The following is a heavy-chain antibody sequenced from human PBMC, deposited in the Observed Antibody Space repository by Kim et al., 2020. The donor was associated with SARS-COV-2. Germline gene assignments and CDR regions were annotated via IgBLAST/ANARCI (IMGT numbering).Heavy chain of an antibody. D-gene: IGHD2-2*01. J-gene: IGHJ3*02. CDR2: ISSDSSVK. Sequence: GGSLRLSCAASGFTFNTYTLHWVRQAPGKGLEWVALISSDSSVKYFADSVKGRFTISRDNSKNTLYLQMNSLRHEDTAVYYCARDGPFCSSTSCDAGDALDMWGPGTMVTVSS. V-gene: IGHV3-30*04. CDR3: ARDGPFCSSTSCDAGDALDM. CDR1: GFTFNTYT.